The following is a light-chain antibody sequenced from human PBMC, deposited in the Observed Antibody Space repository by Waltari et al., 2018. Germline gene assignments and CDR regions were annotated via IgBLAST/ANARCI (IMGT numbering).Light chain of an antibody. CDR1: SSDVGGYKY. CDR3: SSYTTRSILL. CDR2: DVA. Sequence: QSALTQPVSVSGSPGPSITISCTGTSSDVGGYKYVAWYQQHPNKAPKVIIYDVANRPFGVSNRFSGSKSGSTASLTISGLQTEDEAYYYCSSYTTRSILLFGGGTKVTVL. V-gene: IGLV2-14*03. J-gene: IGLJ2*01.